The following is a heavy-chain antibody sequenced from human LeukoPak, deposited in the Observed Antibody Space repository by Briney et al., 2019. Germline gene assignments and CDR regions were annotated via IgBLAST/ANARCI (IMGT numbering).Heavy chain of an antibody. CDR2: ISSSSRII. CDR1: GFTFSSYN. CDR3: ARDRPSTSSIDY. Sequence: GGSLRLSCAASGFTFSSYNMNWVRQAPGKWLEWISYISSSSRIILFADSVKGRFTISRDNAKNSLYLQMNSLRDEDTAVYYCARDRPSTSSIDYWGQGTLVTVSS. J-gene: IGHJ4*02. V-gene: IGHV3-48*02. D-gene: IGHD2-2*01.